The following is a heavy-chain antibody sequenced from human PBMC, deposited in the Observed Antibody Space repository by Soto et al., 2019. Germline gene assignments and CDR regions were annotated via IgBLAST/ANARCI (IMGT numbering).Heavy chain of an antibody. CDR2: IYYSGST. D-gene: IGHD6-6*01. J-gene: IGHJ6*02. CDR3: ARDYSSSSNSYYYYGMDV. CDR1: GGSVSSGSYF. Sequence: QVQLQESGPGLVKPSETLSLTCTVSGGSVSSGSYFWSWIRQPPGKGLEWIGYIYYSGSTNYNPSLKSRVTISVDTSKNQFSLKLSSVTAADTAVYYCARDYSSSSNSYYYYGMDVWGQGTTVTVSS. V-gene: IGHV4-61*01.